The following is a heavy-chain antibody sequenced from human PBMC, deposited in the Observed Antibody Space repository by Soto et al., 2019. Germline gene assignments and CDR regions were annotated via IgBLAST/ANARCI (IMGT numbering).Heavy chain of an antibody. Sequence: QVQLQESGPGLLKPSQTLSLTCTFSGGSITSGRYYWSWISQHPEKGLEWIGYIFYSGSTYYNPSLKSRVTISLDTSMNQFSLKLTYVTAADTALYYCARGYGDYAYFDYWGQGTLLTVSS. CDR3: ARGYGDYAYFDY. J-gene: IGHJ4*02. D-gene: IGHD4-17*01. CDR2: IFYSGST. CDR1: GGSITSGRYY. V-gene: IGHV4-31*03.